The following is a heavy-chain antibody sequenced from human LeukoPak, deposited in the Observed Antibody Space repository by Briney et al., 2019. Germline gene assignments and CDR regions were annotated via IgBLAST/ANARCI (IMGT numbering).Heavy chain of an antibody. CDR3: AKNPLLAGTIYFDY. CDR2: ISSSSTYI. V-gene: IGHV3-21*04. D-gene: IGHD6-19*01. CDR1: GFTFSRYS. Sequence: GGSLRLSCAASGFTFSRYSMNWVRQAPGKGLEWVSSISSSSTYIYYADSLKGRFTISRDNSRNTLYLQMNNLGAEDTAVYYCAKNPLLAGTIYFDYWGQGTLVTVSS. J-gene: IGHJ4*02.